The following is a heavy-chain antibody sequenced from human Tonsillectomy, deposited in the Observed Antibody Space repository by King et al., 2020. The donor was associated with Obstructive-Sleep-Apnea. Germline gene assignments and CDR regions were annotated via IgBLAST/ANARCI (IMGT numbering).Heavy chain of an antibody. J-gene: IGHJ4*02. Sequence: VQLVESGGGLVKPGGSLRLSCAASGFTFSSYSMNWVRQAPGKGLEWVSSISSSSSYLYYADSVKGRLTISRDNAKNSLYLQMNSLRAEDTAVYYCARDYYDSSGYRDWGQGTLVTVSS. D-gene: IGHD3-22*01. CDR2: ISSSSSYL. V-gene: IGHV3-21*01. CDR1: GFTFSSYS. CDR3: ARDYYDSSGYRD.